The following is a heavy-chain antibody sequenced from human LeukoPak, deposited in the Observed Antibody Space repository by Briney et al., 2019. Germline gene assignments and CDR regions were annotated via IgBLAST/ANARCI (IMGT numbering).Heavy chain of an antibody. CDR3: ARDWRSTDYGDLAVPGPVDY. Sequence: SETLSLTCTVSGGSISSYYWSWIRQPPGEGLEWIGYIYYSGSTDYNPSLKSRVTILVDTSKNQFSLKLSSVTAADTAVYYCARDWRSTDYGDLAVPGPVDYWGQGTLVTVSS. V-gene: IGHV4-59*01. D-gene: IGHD4-17*01. CDR1: GGSISSYY. J-gene: IGHJ4*02. CDR2: IYYSGST.